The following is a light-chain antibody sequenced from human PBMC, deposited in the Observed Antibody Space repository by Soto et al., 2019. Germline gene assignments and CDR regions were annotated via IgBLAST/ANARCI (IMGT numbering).Light chain of an antibody. CDR3: SSYTAYTTLWV. Sequence: QSVLTQPASVSGSPRQSITISCTGTASDIGNYNYVSWYQLHPGKAPKLLIYGVSNRPSGVSNRFSGSKSGNAASLTISGLQAEDEADYYCSSYTAYTTLWVFGGGTKLTVL. CDR1: ASDIGNYNY. J-gene: IGLJ3*02. V-gene: IGLV2-14*01. CDR2: GVS.